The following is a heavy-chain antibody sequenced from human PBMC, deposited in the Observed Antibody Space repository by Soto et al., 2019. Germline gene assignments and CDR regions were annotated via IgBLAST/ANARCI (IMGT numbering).Heavy chain of an antibody. CDR1: GGSISSGDYY. CDR2: IYYSGST. Sequence: TSETLSLTCTVSGGSISSGDYYWSWIRQPPGKGLEWIGYIYYSGSTYYNPSLKSRVTISVDTSKNQFSLKLSSVTAADTDVYYCAKSIRVCFDAWGQVTPVTVSS. J-gene: IGHJ5*02. CDR3: AKSIRVCFDA. V-gene: IGHV4-30-4*01. D-gene: IGHD3-9*01.